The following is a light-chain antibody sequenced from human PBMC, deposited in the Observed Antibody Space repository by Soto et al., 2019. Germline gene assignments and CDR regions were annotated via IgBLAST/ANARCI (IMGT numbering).Light chain of an antibody. Sequence: EIVLTQSPGTLSLSPGERATLSCRASQSVSSYLAWYQQKGGQDPRLLIYDASNRATGIPARFSGSGSGTDFTLTISRLEPEDFAVYYCQQRSDWPTFGGGNKVEIK. CDR2: DAS. V-gene: IGKV3-11*01. CDR1: QSVSSY. CDR3: QQRSDWPT. J-gene: IGKJ4*01.